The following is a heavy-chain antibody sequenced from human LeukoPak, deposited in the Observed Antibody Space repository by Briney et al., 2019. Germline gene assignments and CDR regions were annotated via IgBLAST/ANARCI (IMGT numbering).Heavy chain of an antibody. Sequence: GGSLRLSCAASGFTFSSYAMSWVRQAPGKGLEWVSAISGGSTYYADSVKGRFTISRENAKNSLYLQMNSLRAEDTAVYYCARDRPDYGAERFAYWGQGTLVTVSS. CDR1: GFTFSSYA. CDR2: ISGGST. V-gene: IGHV3-23*01. CDR3: ARDRPDYGAERFAY. J-gene: IGHJ4*02. D-gene: IGHD4-17*01.